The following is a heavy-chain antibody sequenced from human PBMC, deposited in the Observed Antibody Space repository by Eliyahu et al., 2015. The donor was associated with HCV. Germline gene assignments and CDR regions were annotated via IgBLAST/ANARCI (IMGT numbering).Heavy chain of an antibody. CDR2: IKQDGSEK. J-gene: IGHJ5*02. CDR3: TRCLWAGYCTDTICAPNWFDP. Sequence: EVHLVESGGGLVQPGGSLRLSCAASGFNFDTYWMTWVRQAPGKGLEWVARIKQDGSEKSYVDSVEGRFTISRDNAKNSLYLQMNSLRGEDTAVYYCTRCLWAGYCTDTICAPNWFDPWGQGTLVTVSS. V-gene: IGHV3-7*03. CDR1: GFNFDTYW. D-gene: IGHD2-8*01.